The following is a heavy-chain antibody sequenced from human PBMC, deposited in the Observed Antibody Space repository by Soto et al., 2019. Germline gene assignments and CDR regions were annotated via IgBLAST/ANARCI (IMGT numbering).Heavy chain of an antibody. V-gene: IGHV4-59*01. J-gene: IGHJ4*02. CDR2: IYYSGST. CDR3: ARVSSGWWYFDD. CDR1: GGSISSYY. Sequence: LSLTCTVSGGSISSYYWSWIRQPPGKGLEWIGYIYYSGSTNYNPPLKSRVTISVNTSKNQFSLKLTSVTAADTAVYYCARVSSGWWYFDDWGQGTLVTVSS. D-gene: IGHD6-19*01.